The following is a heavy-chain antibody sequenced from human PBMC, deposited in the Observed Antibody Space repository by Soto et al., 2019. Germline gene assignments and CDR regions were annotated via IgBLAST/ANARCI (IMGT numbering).Heavy chain of an antibody. CDR2: INHSGST. Sequence: SETLCLTCAVYGGSFSGYYWSWIRQPPGKGLEWIGEINHSGSTNYNPSLKSRVTISVDTSKNQFSLKLSSVTAADTAVYYCARGRCSGWYSVAYDIRGKGTMVT. CDR3: ARGRCSGWYSVAYDI. V-gene: IGHV4-34*01. J-gene: IGHJ3*02. CDR1: GGSFSGYY. D-gene: IGHD6-19*01.